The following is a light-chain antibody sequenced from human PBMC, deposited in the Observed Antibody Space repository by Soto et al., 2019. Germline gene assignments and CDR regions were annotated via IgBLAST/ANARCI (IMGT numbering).Light chain of an antibody. CDR1: QSISSTY. CDR3: QQYGGSLT. CDR2: GAS. Sequence: EIVLTQSPGTLSLSPGERATLSCRASQSISSTYLAWYQQKRGQAPRLLIYGASSRATGIPDRFSGSGSGTVFTLTISRLEPEDFALYYCQQYGGSLTFGGGTKVEIK. J-gene: IGKJ4*01. V-gene: IGKV3-20*01.